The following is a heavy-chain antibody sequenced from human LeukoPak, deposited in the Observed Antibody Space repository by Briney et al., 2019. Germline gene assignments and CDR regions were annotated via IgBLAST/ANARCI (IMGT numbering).Heavy chain of an antibody. CDR1: GFTFSSYA. CDR3: AKAAIYGDYSWFDA. Sequence: GGSLRLSCAASGFTFSSYAMSWVRQAPGKGLEWVSTVTGSGDSAYYADSVKGRFTMSRDNSKNTLYLQMNSLRAEDTAVYYCAKAAIYGDYSWFDAWGQGTLVNVSS. V-gene: IGHV3-23*01. CDR2: VTGSGDSA. D-gene: IGHD4-17*01. J-gene: IGHJ5*02.